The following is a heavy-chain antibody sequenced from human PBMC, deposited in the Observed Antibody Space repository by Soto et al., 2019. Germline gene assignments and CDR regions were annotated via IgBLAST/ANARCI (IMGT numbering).Heavy chain of an antibody. V-gene: IGHV1-18*01. CDR1: GYTFTSYG. CDR3: AREGTVTTSDYYYYYGMDV. D-gene: IGHD4-4*01. Sequence: ASVKVSCKASGYTFTSYGISLVRQAPGQGLEWMGWISAYNGNTNYAQKLQGRVTMTTDTSTSTAYMELRGLRSDDTAVYYCAREGTVTTSDYYYYYGMDVWGQGTTVTVSS. J-gene: IGHJ6*02. CDR2: ISAYNGNT.